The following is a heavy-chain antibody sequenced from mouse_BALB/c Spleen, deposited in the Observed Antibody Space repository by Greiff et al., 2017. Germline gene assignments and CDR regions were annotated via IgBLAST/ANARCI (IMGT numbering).Heavy chain of an antibody. CDR3: ARKYGNYEEGAMDY. CDR2: ISTYYGNT. Sequence: VQLQQPGAELVRPGASVKISCKGSGYTFTDYAMHWVKQSHAKSLEWIGVISTYYGNTNYNQKFKGKATMTVDKSSSTAYMELARLTSEDSAIYYCARKYGNYEEGAMDYWGQGTSVTVSS. D-gene: IGHD2-10*02. J-gene: IGHJ4*01. CDR1: GYTFTDYA. V-gene: IGHV1S137*01.